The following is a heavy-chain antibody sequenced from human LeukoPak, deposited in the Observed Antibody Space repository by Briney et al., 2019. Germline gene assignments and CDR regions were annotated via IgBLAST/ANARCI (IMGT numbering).Heavy chain of an antibody. J-gene: IGHJ4*02. D-gene: IGHD3-16*01. CDR1: GCTFTTYT. CDR3: ARETNVWGSYGYFDY. Sequence: ASVKVSCKASGCTFTTYTINWVRQAPGQGLEWMGWISTYNGSTNYAQNLQGRVTMTTDTTTSTAYMELSRLISDDTAMYYCARETNVWGSYGYFDYWGQRSLVTVSS. V-gene: IGHV1-18*01. CDR2: ISTYNGST.